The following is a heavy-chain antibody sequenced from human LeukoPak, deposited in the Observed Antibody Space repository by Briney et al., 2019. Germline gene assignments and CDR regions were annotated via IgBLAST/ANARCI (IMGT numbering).Heavy chain of an antibody. Sequence: HPGGSLRLSCAASGFTFSSYAMHWVRQAPDKGLEWVAVISYDGSNKYYADSVKGRFTISRDNSKNTLYLQMNSLRAEDTAVYYCAGYIAVDLDYWGQGTLVTVSS. CDR2: ISYDGSNK. CDR1: GFTFSSYA. V-gene: IGHV3-30*04. CDR3: AGYIAVDLDY. D-gene: IGHD6-19*01. J-gene: IGHJ4*02.